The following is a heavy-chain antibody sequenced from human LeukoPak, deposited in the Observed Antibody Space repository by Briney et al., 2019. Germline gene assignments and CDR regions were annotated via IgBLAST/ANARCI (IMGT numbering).Heavy chain of an antibody. CDR2: IIPIFGTA. Sequence: GASVKVSCKASGGTFSSYAISWVRQAPGQGLEWMGGIIPIFGTANYAQKFQGRVTITADESTSTAYMELSSLRPEDTAVYYCARDVRHRYCSSTSCYRGWFDPWGQGTLVTVSS. CDR1: GGTFSSYA. CDR3: ARDVRHRYCSSTSCYRGWFDP. D-gene: IGHD2-2*01. V-gene: IGHV1-69*13. J-gene: IGHJ5*02.